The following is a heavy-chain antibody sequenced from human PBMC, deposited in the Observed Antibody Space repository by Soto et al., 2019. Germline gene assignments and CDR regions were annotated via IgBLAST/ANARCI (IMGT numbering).Heavy chain of an antibody. CDR2: ISGSGGIT. V-gene: IGHV3-23*01. Sequence: EVQLLESGGGLVQPGGSLRLSCAASGFTFSSYALSWVRQAPGKGLEWVSAISGSGGITYYTDSVKGRFTISRDNSKNTLYLQMNSLRGEDTAVYYCAKAPVLRFLEWTPPDYWGQGTLVTVSS. J-gene: IGHJ4*02. CDR3: AKAPVLRFLEWTPPDY. CDR1: GFTFSSYA. D-gene: IGHD3-3*01.